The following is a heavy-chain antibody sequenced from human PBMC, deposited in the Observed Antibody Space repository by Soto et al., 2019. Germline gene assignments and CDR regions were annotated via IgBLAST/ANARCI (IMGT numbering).Heavy chain of an antibody. Sequence: SETLSLTCTVSGGSISSSSYYWGWIRQPPGKGLEWIGSIYYSGSTYYNPSLKSRVTISVDTSKNQFSLKLSSVTAADTAVYYCATQRLCTGGHCWNWFDPWGQGTLVTVSS. CDR2: IYYSGST. D-gene: IGHD2-8*02. J-gene: IGHJ5*02. V-gene: IGHV4-39*01. CDR1: GGSISSSSYY. CDR3: ATQRLCTGGHCWNWFDP.